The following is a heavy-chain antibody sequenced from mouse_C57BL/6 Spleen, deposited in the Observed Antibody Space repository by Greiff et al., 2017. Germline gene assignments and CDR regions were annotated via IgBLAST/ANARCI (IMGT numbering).Heavy chain of an antibody. CDR1: GFTFSDYY. V-gene: IGHV5-16*02. J-gene: IGHJ4*01. Sequence: DVKLVESEGGLVQPGSSMKLSCTASGFTFSDYYMAWVRQVPEKGLEWVANINYDGGSTYYLDSLKSRFIISKDNAKNILYLQMSSLKSEDAATYYCARRDYYAMDYWGQGTSVTVSS. CDR3: ARRDYYAMDY. CDR2: INYDGGST.